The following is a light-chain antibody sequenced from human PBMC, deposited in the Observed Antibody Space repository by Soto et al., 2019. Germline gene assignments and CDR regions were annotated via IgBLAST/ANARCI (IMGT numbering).Light chain of an antibody. CDR1: QSLSSNF. Sequence: DIVLTQSPDTLSLSPGERATLSCRTSQSLSSNFLAWYQHKPGRSPRLLIHGVSKRPTGIPDKFSGSGSGADFTLTISSLEPEDVAVYYCQQYEIPPYAFGQGTKLEIK. V-gene: IGKV3-20*01. J-gene: IGKJ2*01. CDR2: GVS. CDR3: QQYEIPPYA.